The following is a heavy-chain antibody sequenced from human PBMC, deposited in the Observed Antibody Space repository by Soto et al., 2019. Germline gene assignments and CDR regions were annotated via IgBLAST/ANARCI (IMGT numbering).Heavy chain of an antibody. Sequence: QVQLTQSGAEVKKPGASVRVSCKTSGYTFTNYGINWVRQAPGQGLEWMGWINPYNGKTSSAQRLQGRVSMTTDTSTSAAYMDVRGLRSDDTAVYYCARGSSPVDFDSWGQGTLVTVSS. CDR3: ARGSSPVDFDS. J-gene: IGHJ4*02. CDR1: GYTFTNYG. CDR2: INPYNGKT. V-gene: IGHV1-18*01. D-gene: IGHD6-13*01.